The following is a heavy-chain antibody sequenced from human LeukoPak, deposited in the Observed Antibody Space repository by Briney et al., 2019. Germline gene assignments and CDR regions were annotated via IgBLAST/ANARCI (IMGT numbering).Heavy chain of an antibody. Sequence: SETLSLTCAVYGGSFSGYYWSWIRQPPGKGLEWIGEINHSGSTNYNPSLKSRVTISVDTSKNQFSLKLSSVTAADTAVYYCARGYGRGYSYGRYFDYRGQGTLVTVSS. CDR2: INHSGST. CDR1: GGSFSGYY. V-gene: IGHV4-34*01. CDR3: ARGYGRGYSYGRYFDY. J-gene: IGHJ4*02. D-gene: IGHD5-18*01.